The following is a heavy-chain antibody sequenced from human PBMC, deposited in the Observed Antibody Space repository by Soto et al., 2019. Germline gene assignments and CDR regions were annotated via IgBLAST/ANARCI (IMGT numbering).Heavy chain of an antibody. CDR3: AREALRESSSGDFDY. CDR2: IWYDVSKE. V-gene: IGHV3-33*01. D-gene: IGHD3-10*01. Sequence: QVQLVESGGGVVQPGRSLRLSCAASGFIFSNYGMNWVRQAPSKGLEWVAVIWYDVSKEYYEDSVKGRVIISRDNSKNTVYLHMNNLKAEDTAVYYCAREALRESSSGDFDYWGQGTLVTVSS. J-gene: IGHJ4*02. CDR1: GFIFSNYG.